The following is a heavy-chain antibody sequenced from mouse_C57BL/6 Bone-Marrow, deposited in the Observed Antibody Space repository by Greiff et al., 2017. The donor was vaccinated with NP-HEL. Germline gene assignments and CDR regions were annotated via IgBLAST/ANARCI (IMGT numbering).Heavy chain of an antibody. CDR1: GYTFTSYG. Sequence: EVKLMESGAELVRPGSSVKMSCKTSGYTFTSYGIHWVKQRPGQGLEWIGYIYIGNGYTEYNEKFKGKATLTSDTSSSTAYMQLSSLTSEDSAIYFCARGPPPYYNDYWGQGTTLTVSS. CDR2: IYIGNGYT. CDR3: ARGPPPYYNDY. V-gene: IGHV1-58*01. J-gene: IGHJ2*01.